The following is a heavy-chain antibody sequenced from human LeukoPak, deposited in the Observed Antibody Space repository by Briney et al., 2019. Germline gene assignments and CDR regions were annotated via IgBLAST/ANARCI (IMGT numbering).Heavy chain of an antibody. CDR1: GGTFSSYA. V-gene: IGHV1-69*05. CDR2: IIPIFGTA. D-gene: IGHD3-10*01. CDR3: ARAAGSGSYYTPDY. J-gene: IGHJ4*02. Sequence: ASVKVSCKASGGTFSSYAISWVRQAPGQGLEWMGGIIPIFGTANYAQKFQGRVTITTDESASTAYMELSSLRSEDTAVYYCARAAGSGSYYTPDYWGQGTLVTVSS.